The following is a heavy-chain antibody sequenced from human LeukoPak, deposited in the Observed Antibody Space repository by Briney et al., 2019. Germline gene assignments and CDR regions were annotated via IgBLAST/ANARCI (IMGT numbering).Heavy chain of an antibody. V-gene: IGHV3-30*03. CDR3: ARGVRIAVAGYIDY. CDR2: ISYDGPNK. J-gene: IGHJ4*02. CDR1: GFTFSTYG. D-gene: IGHD6-19*01. Sequence: GRSLRLSCAASGFTFSTYGMHWVRQAPGKGLEWVAAISYDGPNKRYADSVKGRFTISRDNSKNTLYLQMNSLRAEDTAVYYCARGVRIAVAGYIDYWGQGTLVTVSS.